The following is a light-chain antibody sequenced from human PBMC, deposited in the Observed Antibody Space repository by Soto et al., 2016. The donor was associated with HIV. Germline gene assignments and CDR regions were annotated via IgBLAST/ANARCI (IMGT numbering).Light chain of an antibody. CDR1: QTINSW. Sequence: DIQMTQSPSTLSASVADRVTITCRASQTINSWLAWHQQKPGKAPKLLIYKASTLKSGVPSRFSGSGSGTEFTLTINSLQPDDFAIYYCQQYNGSPWTFGQGTKVEIK. V-gene: IGKV1-5*03. CDR3: QQYNGSPWT. CDR2: KAS. J-gene: IGKJ1*01.